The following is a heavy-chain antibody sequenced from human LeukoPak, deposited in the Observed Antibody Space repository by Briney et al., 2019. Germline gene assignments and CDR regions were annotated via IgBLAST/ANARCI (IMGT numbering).Heavy chain of an antibody. D-gene: IGHD6-13*01. J-gene: IGHJ3*02. CDR2: IYSGGTT. V-gene: IGHV3-53*01. Sequence: GGSLRLSCEASGFTVSSNYMSWVRQAPGKGLEWVSVIYSGGTTYYADSVKGRFTISRDNSKNTLYLQMNSLRAEDTAVYYCAGWPSSSWYKVAAFGIWGQGTMVTVSS. CDR1: GFTVSSNY. CDR3: AGWPSSSWYKVAAFGI.